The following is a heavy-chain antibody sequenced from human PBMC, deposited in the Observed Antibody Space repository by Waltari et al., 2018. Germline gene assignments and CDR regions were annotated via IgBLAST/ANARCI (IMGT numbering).Heavy chain of an antibody. D-gene: IGHD3-9*01. Sequence: QVQLQQWGAGLLKPSETLSLTCAVYGGSFSGYYWSWIRQPPGKGLEWIGEINHSGSTNYNPSLKSRVTISVDTSKIQFSLTVSSVIATHTLVDYFARECYDIVTGHKRDLGSNYSVQGNLVTVSS. V-gene: IGHV4-34*01. CDR1: GGSFSGYY. CDR3: ARECYDIVTGHKRDLGSNY. J-gene: IGHJ4*02. CDR2: INHSGST.